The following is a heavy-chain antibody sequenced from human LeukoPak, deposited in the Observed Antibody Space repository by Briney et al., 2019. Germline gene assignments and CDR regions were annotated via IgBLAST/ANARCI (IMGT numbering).Heavy chain of an antibody. V-gene: IGHV1-69*13. CDR2: IIPIYHTT. J-gene: IGHJ6*03. Sequence: SVKVSCKVPGDTFTDYVIICGRQPPGQGLEWRGGIIPIYHTTEYSKGFQGGGTITADESTTAAYIELASVTSEDTAVYYCARHQLKQGAYYKYHSLYVWGIGTTVIVS. CDR1: GDTFTDYV. CDR3: ARHQLKQGAYYKYHSLYV. D-gene: IGHD2-2*01.